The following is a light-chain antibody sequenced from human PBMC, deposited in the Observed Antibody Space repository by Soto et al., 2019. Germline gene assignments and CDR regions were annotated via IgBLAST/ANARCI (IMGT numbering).Light chain of an antibody. CDR1: DVGGKS. V-gene: IGLV3-21*02. CDR2: DAR. J-gene: IGLJ1*01. CDR3: QVWDTTTDQYI. Sequence: YELTQPPSVSVAPGQTATISCGGDDVGGKSVQWYQQKPGQAPVLVLYDARDRPSGIPERFSGSNSGNTATPTISWVEAGDEADFYCQVWDTTTDQYIFGSGTKVTVL.